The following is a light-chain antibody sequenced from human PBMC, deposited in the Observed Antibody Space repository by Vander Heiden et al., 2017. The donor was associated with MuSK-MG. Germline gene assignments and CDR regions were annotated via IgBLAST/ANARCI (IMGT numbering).Light chain of an antibody. J-gene: IGKJ5*01. CDR1: QSVSYY. CDR2: DAS. CDR3: QQRSNWPPIT. V-gene: IGKV3-11*01. Sequence: EIVLTQSPATLSLSPGERATLSCRASQSVSYYLAWYQQKPGQAPRLLIYDASNRATGIPARFSGSGYGKDFTLTISSREPEDFAVYYCQQRSNWPPITFGQGTPLEIK.